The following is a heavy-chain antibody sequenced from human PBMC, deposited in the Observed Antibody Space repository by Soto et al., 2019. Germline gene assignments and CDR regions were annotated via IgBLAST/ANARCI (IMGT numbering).Heavy chain of an antibody. J-gene: IGHJ6*03. CDR1: GGSISSGGYY. Sequence: PSETLSLTCTVSGGSISSGGYYWSWIRQHPGKGLEWIGYIYYSGSTYYNPSLKSRVTISVDTSKNQFSLKLSSVTAADTAVYYCARKGRYQGYDILTGYSSYYYYMDVWGKGTTVTVSS. CDR3: ARKGRYQGYDILTGYSSYYYYMDV. D-gene: IGHD3-9*01. V-gene: IGHV4-31*03. CDR2: IYYSGST.